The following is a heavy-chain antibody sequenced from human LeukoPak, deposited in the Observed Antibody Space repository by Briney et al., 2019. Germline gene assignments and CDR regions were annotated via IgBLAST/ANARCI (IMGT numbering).Heavy chain of an antibody. D-gene: IGHD5-18*01. CDR1: GFTSGTFA. V-gene: IGHV3-23*01. CDR3: GKTTAGYSSGQKPAWPVDY. Sequence: GRSLRLSCEASGFTSGTFAISWVRQAPGKGMDWIAGIFGSVVSPHYADSVKGRFTISRDNVKNTVELQINSLRAEDTAVYYCGKTTAGYSSGQKPAWPVDYWGQGTLVTVSS. CDR2: IFGSVVSP. J-gene: IGHJ4*02.